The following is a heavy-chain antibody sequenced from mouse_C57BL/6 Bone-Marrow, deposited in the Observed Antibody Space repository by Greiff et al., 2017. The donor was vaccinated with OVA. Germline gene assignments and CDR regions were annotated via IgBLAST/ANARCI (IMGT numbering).Heavy chain of an antibody. CDR2: ISYDGSN. D-gene: IGHD1-1*01. J-gene: IGHJ4*01. Sequence: EVQLQESGPGLVKPSQSLSLTCSVTGYSITSGYYWNWIRQFPGNKLEWMGYISYDGSNNYNPSLKNRISITRDTSKNQFFLKLNSVTTEDTATYYCAITTVVATNDAMDYWGQGTSVTVSS. CDR1: GYSITSGYY. V-gene: IGHV3-6*01. CDR3: AITTVVATNDAMDY.